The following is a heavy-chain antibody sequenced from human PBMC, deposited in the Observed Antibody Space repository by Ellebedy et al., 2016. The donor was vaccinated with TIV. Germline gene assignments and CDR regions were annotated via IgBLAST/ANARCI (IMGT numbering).Heavy chain of an antibody. CDR1: GFTFNSYA. CDR2: LTASGDST. CDR3: VVTGWRGGTIVPFTY. D-gene: IGHD2-21*02. J-gene: IGHJ4*02. V-gene: IGHV3-23*01. Sequence: GESLKISCAASGFTFNSYAMSWVRQAPGKGLEWVSGLTASGDSTYYADSVKGRFTISRDNSKNTLYLQMNSLRVEDTAVYYGVVTGWRGGTIVPFTYWGQGSLVTVSS.